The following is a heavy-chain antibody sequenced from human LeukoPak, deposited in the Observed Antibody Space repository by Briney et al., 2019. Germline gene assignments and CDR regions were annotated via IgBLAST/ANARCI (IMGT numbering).Heavy chain of an antibody. V-gene: IGHV5-51*01. J-gene: IGHJ6*03. CDR1: GYSFTSYW. CDR3: ARRSVRYCSGGSCYSRGSYYYYYMDV. D-gene: IGHD2-15*01. Sequence: GESLKISCKGSGYSFTSYWIGWVRQMPGKGLEWMGIIYPGDSDTRYSPSFQGQVTISADKSISTAYLQWSSLKASDTAMYYCARRSVRYCSGGSCYSRGSYYYYYMDVGGKGTTVTVSS. CDR2: IYPGDSDT.